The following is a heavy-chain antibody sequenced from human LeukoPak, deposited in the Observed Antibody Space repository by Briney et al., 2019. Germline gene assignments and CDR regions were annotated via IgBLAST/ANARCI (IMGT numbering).Heavy chain of an antibody. CDR1: GVTFSSYA. V-gene: IGHV3-23*01. CDR2: ISGGGDST. Sequence: GSLRLSCAASGVTFSSYAMSWVRQAPGKGLEWVSVISGGGDSTYYADSVKGRFTISRDNSKNTLYLQMNSLRAEDTAVYYCARGGFDYDPIDYWGQGTLVTVSS. CDR3: ARGGFDYDPIDY. J-gene: IGHJ4*02. D-gene: IGHD4-17*01.